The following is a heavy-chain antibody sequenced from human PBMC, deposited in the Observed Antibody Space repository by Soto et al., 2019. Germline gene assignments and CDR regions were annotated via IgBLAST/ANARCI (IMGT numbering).Heavy chain of an antibody. CDR1: GFTFGDSY. Sequence: LRLSCAGSGFTFGDSYMSWIRQAPGKGLEWLSYISPGSRYPAYADSVKGRFTISRDIAKRSLYLQMMSLTAEDTAIYYCVRGGGGGLFDPWGQGTMVTVSS. D-gene: IGHD2-15*01. J-gene: IGHJ5*02. CDR3: VRGGGGGLFDP. CDR2: ISPGSRYP. V-gene: IGHV3-11*06.